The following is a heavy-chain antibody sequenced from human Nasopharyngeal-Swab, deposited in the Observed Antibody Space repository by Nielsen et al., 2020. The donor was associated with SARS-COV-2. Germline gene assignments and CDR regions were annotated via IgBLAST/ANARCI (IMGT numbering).Heavy chain of an antibody. V-gene: IGHV4-34*01. Sequence: SETLSLTYAVYGGSFSGYYWSWIRQPPGKGLEWIGEINHSGTTSYNPSLKSRVTISPDTSKNQFSLKLSSVTAADTAVYYCARGHRSISMIVVVIATAHFYFDSWGRGTLVTVTS. CDR3: ARGHRSISMIVVVIATAHFYFDS. D-gene: IGHD3-22*01. CDR1: GGSFSGYY. J-gene: IGHJ4*02. CDR2: INHSGTT.